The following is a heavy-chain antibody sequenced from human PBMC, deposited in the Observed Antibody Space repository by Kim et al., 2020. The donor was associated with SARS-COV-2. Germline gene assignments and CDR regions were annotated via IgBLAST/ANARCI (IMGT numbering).Heavy chain of an antibody. Sequence: GGSLRLSCAASGFTFSSYAMSWVRQAPGKGLEWVSAISGSGGSTYYADSVKGRFTISRDNSKNTLYLQMNSLRAEDTAVYYCAKEGRGYYDSSGYFSAEKNYYYYMDVWGKGTTVTVSS. CDR3: AKEGRGYYDSSGYFSAEKNYYYYMDV. CDR2: ISGSGGST. J-gene: IGHJ6*03. V-gene: IGHV3-23*01. D-gene: IGHD3-22*01. CDR1: GFTFSSYA.